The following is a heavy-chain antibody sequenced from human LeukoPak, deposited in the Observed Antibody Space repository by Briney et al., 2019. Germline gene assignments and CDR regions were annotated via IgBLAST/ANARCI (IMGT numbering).Heavy chain of an antibody. V-gene: IGHV6-1*01. CDR2: TYYRSKWFI. D-gene: IGHD6-19*01. Sequence: SQTLSLTCGISGDSVSSNSAAWNWIGQSPSRGLEWLGRTYYRSKWFINYAPFVKSRIIINPDTPKNQVSLQLNSVTPEDTAVYYCTRSDCSSGRCPGFDNWGQGTLDTVSS. CDR1: GDSVSSNSAA. J-gene: IGHJ4*02. CDR3: TRSDCSSGRCPGFDN.